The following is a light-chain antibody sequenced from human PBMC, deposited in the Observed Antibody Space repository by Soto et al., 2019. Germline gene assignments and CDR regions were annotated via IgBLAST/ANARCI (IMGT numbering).Light chain of an antibody. Sequence: DIVMTQSPLSLPVTPGEPASISCRSSQSLLHSNGYNYLDWYLQKPGQSPQLLIYLGSNRASGVPDRFSGSGSGTDFTLKISRVEAEEVGVYYCMQALQTPATFGQGTKVEIK. CDR3: MQALQTPAT. V-gene: IGKV2-28*01. CDR2: LGS. CDR1: QSLLHSNGYNY. J-gene: IGKJ1*01.